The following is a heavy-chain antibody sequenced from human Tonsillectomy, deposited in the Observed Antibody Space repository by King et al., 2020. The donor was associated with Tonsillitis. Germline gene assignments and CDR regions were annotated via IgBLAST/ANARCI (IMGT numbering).Heavy chain of an antibody. CDR1: GYTFTSYG. V-gene: IGHV1-18*01. CDR2: ISAYNGNT. D-gene: IGHD2-15*01. J-gene: IGHJ6*03. Sequence: VQLVQSGAEVKKPGASVKVSCKASGYTFTSYGISWVRQAPGQGLEWRGWISAYNGNTNYAQKLRGRVTMTTDTSTSTAYMELRSLRSDDTAVYYCTRTSLVVVFATNMDAWGKGTTVTVSS. CDR3: TRTSLVVVFATNMDA.